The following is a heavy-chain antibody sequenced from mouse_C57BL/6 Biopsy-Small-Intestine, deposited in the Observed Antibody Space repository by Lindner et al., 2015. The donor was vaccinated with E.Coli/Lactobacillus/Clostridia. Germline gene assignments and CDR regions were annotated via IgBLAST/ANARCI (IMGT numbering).Heavy chain of an antibody. V-gene: IGHV1-81*01. CDR1: GDTFSSYSFSGYA. CDR3: ARGYDYLWGSYRPIEDY. Sequence: SVKVSCKASGDTFSSYSFSGYAISWVRQAPGQGLEWMGGIIPIFGTPNYAQKFQGRVTITADESTSTAYMELSSLRSEDTAVYYCARGYDYLWGSYRPIEDYWGQGTLVTVSS. D-gene: IGHD2-4*01. J-gene: IGHJ4*01. CDR2: IIPIFGTP.